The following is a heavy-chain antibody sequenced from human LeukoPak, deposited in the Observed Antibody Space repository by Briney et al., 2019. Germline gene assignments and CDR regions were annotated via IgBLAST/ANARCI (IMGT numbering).Heavy chain of an antibody. Sequence: SETLSLTCTVSDVSISSYHWSWVRQPAGKGLEWIGYIDYSGTTSYNPSLKSRVTISVDTSKNQFSLRVRSVSAADTAVYYCARATFMFRGVPLEPDAFDIWGQGTMVSVSS. CDR2: IDYSGTT. CDR3: ARATFMFRGVPLEPDAFDI. V-gene: IGHV4-59*01. D-gene: IGHD3-10*01. CDR1: DVSISSYH. J-gene: IGHJ3*02.